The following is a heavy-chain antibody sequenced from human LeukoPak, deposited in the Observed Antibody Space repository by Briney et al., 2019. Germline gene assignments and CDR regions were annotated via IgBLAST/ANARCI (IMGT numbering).Heavy chain of an antibody. CDR2: INHSGST. J-gene: IGHJ4*02. V-gene: IGHV4-34*01. Sequence: SETLSLTCAVYGASFSGYYWSWIRQPPGRGLEWIGEINHSGSTNYNPSLKSRVTISVDTSKNQFSLKLSSVTAADTAVYYCARASVGLTIDYWGQGTLVTVSS. CDR1: GASFSGYY. D-gene: IGHD1-14*01. CDR3: ARASVGLTIDY.